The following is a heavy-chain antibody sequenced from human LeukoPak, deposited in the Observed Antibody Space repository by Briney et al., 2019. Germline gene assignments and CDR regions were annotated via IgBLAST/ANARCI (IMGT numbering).Heavy chain of an antibody. Sequence: SETLSLTCSVSGGSISNGDSYWSWIRQHPGKGLEWIGYIYYSGSTYYNPSLKSRLTISVDTSKNQFSLKLSSVTAADTAVYYCARKPYGDHLHFDYWGQGTLVTVSS. D-gene: IGHD4-17*01. J-gene: IGHJ4*02. V-gene: IGHV4-31*03. CDR2: IYYSGST. CDR1: GGSISNGDSY. CDR3: ARKPYGDHLHFDY.